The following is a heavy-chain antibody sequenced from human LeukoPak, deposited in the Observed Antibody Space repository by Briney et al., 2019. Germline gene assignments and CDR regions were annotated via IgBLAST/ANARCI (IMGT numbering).Heavy chain of an antibody. CDR1: GFTCDDYG. J-gene: IGHJ4*02. D-gene: IGHD3-22*01. V-gene: IGHV3-20*04. CDR3: ARGFGSSGYYYGDY. CDR2: INWNGGST. Sequence: GRSLRVSCAASGFTCDDYGMSWVRQAPGKGLEWVSGINWNGGSTGYADSVKGRFTISRDNAKNSLYLQMNSLRAEDTALYYCARGFGSSGYYYGDYWGQGTLVTVSS.